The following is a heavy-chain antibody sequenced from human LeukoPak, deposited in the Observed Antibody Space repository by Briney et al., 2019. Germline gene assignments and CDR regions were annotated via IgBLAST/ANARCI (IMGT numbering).Heavy chain of an antibody. CDR2: ISSNGGST. CDR1: GFSFSSYA. Sequence: GGSLRLSCAASGFSFSSYAMHWVRQAPGKGLEYVSAISSNGGSTYYANSVKGRFTISRDNSKNTLYLQMGSLRAEDMAVYYCARGGMAYYDFWSGYSDSYMDVWGKGTTVTVSS. V-gene: IGHV3-64*01. CDR3: ARGGMAYYDFWSGYSDSYMDV. D-gene: IGHD3-3*01. J-gene: IGHJ6*03.